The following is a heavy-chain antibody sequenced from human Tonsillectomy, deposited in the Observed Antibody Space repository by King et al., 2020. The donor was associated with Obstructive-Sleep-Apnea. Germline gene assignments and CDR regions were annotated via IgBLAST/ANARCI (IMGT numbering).Heavy chain of an antibody. J-gene: IGHJ6*02. CDR2: ISYDGSNK. Sequence: VQLVESGGGVVQPGRSLRLSCAASGFIFSSYVMHWVRQAPGKGLEWVAGISYDGSNKYYADSVKGRFTISRDNSKNTLYLQMNSLSAEDTAVYYCSMGMGILTGYTQPLYYYGMDVWGRGTTVTVSS. V-gene: IGHV3-30*04. CDR3: SMGMGILTGYTQPLYYYGMDV. CDR1: GFIFSSYV. D-gene: IGHD3-9*01.